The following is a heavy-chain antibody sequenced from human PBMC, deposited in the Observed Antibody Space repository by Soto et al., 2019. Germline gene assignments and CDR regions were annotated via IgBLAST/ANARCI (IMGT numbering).Heavy chain of an antibody. CDR1: GFTFSNAW. J-gene: IGHJ4*02. CDR3: TTTKGRLEPPTNDF. V-gene: IGHV3-15*01. D-gene: IGHD2-8*01. Sequence: EVQLVASGGGLVKPGGSLRLSCAGSGFTFSNAWMSWVRRAPGKGLEWVGRIKSDAYGGAIDYAAPVKGRFTISRDDSKTTLFLKMNNLRAEDTGVYSCTTTKGRLEPPTNDFWGQGAPVIGSS. CDR2: IKSDAYGGAI.